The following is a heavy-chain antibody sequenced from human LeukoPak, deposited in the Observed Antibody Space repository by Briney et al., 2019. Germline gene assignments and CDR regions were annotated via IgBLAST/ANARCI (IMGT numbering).Heavy chain of an antibody. CDR1: GGSISSGSYY. CDR3: ARRRIAARRQNYFDY. CDR2: IYTSGST. Sequence: PSETLSLTCTVSGGSISSGSYYWSWIRQPAGKGLEWIGRIYTSGSTNYNPSLKSRVTISVDTSKNQFSLKLSSVTAADTAVYYCARRRIAARRQNYFDYWGQGTLVTVSS. J-gene: IGHJ4*02. D-gene: IGHD6-6*01. V-gene: IGHV4-61*02.